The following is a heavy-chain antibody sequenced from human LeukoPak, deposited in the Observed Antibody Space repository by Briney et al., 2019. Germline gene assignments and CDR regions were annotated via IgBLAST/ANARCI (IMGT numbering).Heavy chain of an antibody. CDR2: ISSSSSYI. CDR3: ARDLPGRDFYFDC. D-gene: IGHD3-10*01. Sequence: GGSLRLSCAASGFTSSSSSMKCGRQAPGKGLEWVSSISSSSSYIYYADSVKGRFTVSRDNAKNSLYLQMNSLRAEDTAVYYCARDLPGRDFYFDCWGQGTLVTVSS. V-gene: IGHV3-21*01. J-gene: IGHJ4*02. CDR1: GFTSSSSS.